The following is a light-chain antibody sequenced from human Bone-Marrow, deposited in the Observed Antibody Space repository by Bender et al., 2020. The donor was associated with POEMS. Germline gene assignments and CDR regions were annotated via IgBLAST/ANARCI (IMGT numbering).Light chain of an antibody. CDR3: CSYAGSTTVL. Sequence: QSALTQPASVSGSRGQSITISCTGTSSNFGNCNLVSWYQHHPVRAPKLLIYEVTKRPSGVSSRFSGSKSGNTASLTISGLQAEDEADYHCCSYAGSTTVLFGGGTKLTVL. J-gene: IGLJ2*01. CDR2: EVT. CDR1: SSNFGNCNL. V-gene: IGLV2-23*02.